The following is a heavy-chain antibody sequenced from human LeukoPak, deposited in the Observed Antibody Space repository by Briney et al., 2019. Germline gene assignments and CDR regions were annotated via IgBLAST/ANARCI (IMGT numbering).Heavy chain of an antibody. CDR2: INPNSGGT. CDR1: GYTFTSYG. Sequence: ASVKVSCKASGYTFTSYGISWVRQAPGQGLEWMGWINPNSGGTNYAQKFQGWVTMTRDTSISTAYMELSRLRSDDTAVYYCARAGGYYYDSSGYYTDPFDYWGQGTLVTVSS. V-gene: IGHV1-2*04. J-gene: IGHJ4*02. CDR3: ARAGGYYYDSSGYYTDPFDY. D-gene: IGHD3-22*01.